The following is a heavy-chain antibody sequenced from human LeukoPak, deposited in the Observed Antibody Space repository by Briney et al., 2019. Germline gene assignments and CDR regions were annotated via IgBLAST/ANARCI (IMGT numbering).Heavy chain of an antibody. CDR2: INTGNGNT. V-gene: IGHV1-3*04. CDR1: GYTFTTYA. J-gene: IGHJ4*02. D-gene: IGHD2/OR15-2a*01. Sequence: GASVKVSCKASGYTFTTYAIHWVRQAPGQRLEWMGWINTGNGNTKHSQNFQGGVTITRDTSASTAYMELSSLRSEDTAVYYCARHSLTYPAGFDYWGQGTLVTVSS. CDR3: ARHSLTYPAGFDY.